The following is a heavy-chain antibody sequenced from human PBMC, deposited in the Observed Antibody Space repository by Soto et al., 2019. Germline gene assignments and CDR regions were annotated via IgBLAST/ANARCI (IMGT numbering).Heavy chain of an antibody. CDR1: GGSFSGYY. V-gene: IGHV4-34*01. J-gene: IGHJ6*02. Sequence: SETLSLTCAVYGGSFSGYYWSWIRQPPGKGLEWIGEINHSGSTNYNPSLKSRVTISVDTSKNQFSLKLSSVTAADTAVYYCARGPYYDFWSGYLTNYYYYGMDVWGQGTTVTVSS. CDR3: ARGPYYDFWSGYLTNYYYYGMDV. CDR2: INHSGST. D-gene: IGHD3-3*01.